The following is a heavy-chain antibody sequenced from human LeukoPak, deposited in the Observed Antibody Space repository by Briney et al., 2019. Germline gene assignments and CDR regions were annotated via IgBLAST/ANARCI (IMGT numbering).Heavy chain of an antibody. CDR1: GFSFSNYW. CDR3: VSAIRGSPIDY. J-gene: IGHJ4*02. CDR2: IKTDGSET. Sequence: GGSLRLSCAASGFSFSNYWMGWVRQAPGKGLACVANIKTDGSETYYVDSVKGRFTISRDNAKNSLFLQMNSLGAEDTAIYYCVSAIRGSPIDYWGQGTLVSVPS. D-gene: IGHD3-10*01. V-gene: IGHV3-7*01.